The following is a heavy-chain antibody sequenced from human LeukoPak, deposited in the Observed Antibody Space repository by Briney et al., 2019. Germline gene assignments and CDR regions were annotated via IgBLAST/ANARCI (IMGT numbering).Heavy chain of an antibody. Sequence: GGSLRLSCSASGFTVSSNYMNWVRQAPGKGLEWVSIIYSGGSTYYADSVKGRFTISRHNSKNTLYLQMNSLRPEDTAVYYCARDLTPSPYYYYYAMDVWGQGTTVTVSS. J-gene: IGHJ6*02. D-gene: IGHD3-9*01. V-gene: IGHV3-53*04. CDR3: ARDLTPSPYYYYYAMDV. CDR1: GFTVSSNY. CDR2: IYSGGST.